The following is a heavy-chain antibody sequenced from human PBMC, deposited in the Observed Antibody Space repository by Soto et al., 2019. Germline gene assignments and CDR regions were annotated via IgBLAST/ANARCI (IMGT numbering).Heavy chain of an antibody. V-gene: IGHV3-11*01. Sequence: GSLRLSCAASGFTFSDYYMSWIRQAPGKGLVWVSYISSSGSTIYYADSVKGRFTISRDNAKNSLYLQMNSLRAEDTAVYYCARDTYDSSGYYPATFDYWGQGTLVTVSS. D-gene: IGHD3-22*01. CDR3: ARDTYDSSGYYPATFDY. J-gene: IGHJ4*02. CDR2: ISSSGSTI. CDR1: GFTFSDYY.